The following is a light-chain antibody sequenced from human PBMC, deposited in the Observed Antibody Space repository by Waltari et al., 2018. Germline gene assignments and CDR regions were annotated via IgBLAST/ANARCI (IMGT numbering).Light chain of an antibody. J-gene: IGLJ2*01. CDR1: DTGSKS. CDR3: QVWDSRSDHVV. Sequence: SYVLTQPPSLSVAPGQTARITCEGTDTGSKSVHWYHQSPGQAPVLVPQENSDRPSGIPERISGSNSVNMATLSISRVEAGDEADYYCQVWDSRSDHVVFGGGTKLTVL. V-gene: IGLV3-21*02. CDR2: ENS.